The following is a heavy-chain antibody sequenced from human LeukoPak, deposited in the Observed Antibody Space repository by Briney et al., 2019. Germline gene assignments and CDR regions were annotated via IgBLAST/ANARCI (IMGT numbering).Heavy chain of an antibody. CDR3: ARYKYSGYEFDS. V-gene: IGHV4-59*01. CDR1: AGSISGYY. J-gene: IGHJ4*02. D-gene: IGHD5-12*01. CDR2: IHYSGST. Sequence: SETLSFTCIVSAGSISGYYWSWIRQPPGKGLEWIGFIHYSGSTNYNPSLKSRVTISVDTSKNQFSLKLSSVTAADTAVYYCARYKYSGYEFDSRGQGNLVTVSS.